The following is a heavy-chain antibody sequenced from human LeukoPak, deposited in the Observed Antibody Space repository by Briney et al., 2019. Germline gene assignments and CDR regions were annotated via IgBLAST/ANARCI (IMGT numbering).Heavy chain of an antibody. J-gene: IGHJ4*02. CDR1: GGSFSGYY. CDR3: ARGMQQWLVRRYFDY. Sequence: SETLSLTCAVYGGSFSGYYWSWIRQPPGKGLEWIGEIKHSGSTNYNPSLKSRVTISVDTSKNQFSLKLSSVTAADTAVYYCARGMQQWLVRRYFDYWGKGTLVTVSS. D-gene: IGHD6-19*01. CDR2: IKHSGST. V-gene: IGHV4-34*01.